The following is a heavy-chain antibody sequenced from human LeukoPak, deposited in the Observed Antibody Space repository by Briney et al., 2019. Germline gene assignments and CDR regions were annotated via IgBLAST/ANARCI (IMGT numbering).Heavy chain of an antibody. V-gene: IGHV4-39*01. CDR3: ARSSEYGDPFNY. CDR1: GASISRSYYF. J-gene: IGHJ4*02. CDR2: IYYSGST. D-gene: IGHD4-17*01. Sequence: SETLSLTCTVSGASISRSYYFWGWIRQPPGKGLEWIGSIYYSGSTYYSPSLKGRVTISVDTSKNQFSLKLNSVTAADTAVYYCARSSEYGDPFNYWGRGTLVTVSS.